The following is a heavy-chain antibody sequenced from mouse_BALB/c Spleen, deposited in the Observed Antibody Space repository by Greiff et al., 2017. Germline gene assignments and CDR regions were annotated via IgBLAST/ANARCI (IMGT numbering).Heavy chain of an antibody. J-gene: IGHJ2*01. V-gene: IGHV14-3*02. Sequence: EVKLMESGAELVKPGASVKLSCTASGFNIKDTYMHWVKQRPEQGLEWIGRIDPANGNTKYDPKFQGKATITADTSSNTAYLQLSSLTSEDTAVYYCARWGYYDYFDYWGQGTTLTVSS. CDR1: GFNIKDTY. CDR3: ARWGYYDYFDY. D-gene: IGHD1-1*01. CDR2: IDPANGNT.